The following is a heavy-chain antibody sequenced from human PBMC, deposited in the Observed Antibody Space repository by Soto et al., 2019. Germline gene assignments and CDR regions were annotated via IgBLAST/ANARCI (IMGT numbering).Heavy chain of an antibody. CDR1: GFTFSSYG. CDR2: IWYDGSNK. V-gene: IGHV3-33*01. Sequence: TGGSLRLSCAASGFTFSSYGMHWVRQAPGKGLEWVAVIWYDGSNKYYADSVKGRFTISRDNSKNTLYLQMNSLRAEDTAVYYCARDSDYGPSPSAFDSWGQGTMVTVSS. CDR3: ARDSDYGPSPSAFDS. D-gene: IGHD3-10*01. J-gene: IGHJ3*02.